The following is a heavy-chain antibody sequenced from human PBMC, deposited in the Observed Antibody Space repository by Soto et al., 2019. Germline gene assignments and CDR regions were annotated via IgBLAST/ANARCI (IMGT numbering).Heavy chain of an antibody. Sequence: GGSLRLSCAASGFTFSSYGMHWVRQAPGKGLEWVAVIWYDGSNKYYADSVKGRFTISRDNSKNTLYLQMNSLRAEDTAVYYCARDVESELVLDYWGQGTLVTVSS. CDR3: ARDVESELVLDY. J-gene: IGHJ4*02. V-gene: IGHV3-33*01. CDR2: IWYDGSNK. D-gene: IGHD6-13*01. CDR1: GFTFSSYG.